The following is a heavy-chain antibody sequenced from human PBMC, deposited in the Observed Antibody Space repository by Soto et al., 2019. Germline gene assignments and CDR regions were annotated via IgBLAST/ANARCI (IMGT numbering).Heavy chain of an antibody. CDR1: GFTFSSYA. Sequence: QVQLVESGGGVVQPGRSLRLSCAASGFTFSSYAMHWVRQAPGKGLEWVAVISSDGSNKYYADSVKGRLTISRDNSKNTLYLQMNSLRAEDTAVYYCARDHVVVAATFRASYYGMDVWGQGTTVTVSS. V-gene: IGHV3-30-3*01. CDR2: ISSDGSNK. J-gene: IGHJ6*02. CDR3: ARDHVVVAATFRASYYGMDV. D-gene: IGHD2-15*01.